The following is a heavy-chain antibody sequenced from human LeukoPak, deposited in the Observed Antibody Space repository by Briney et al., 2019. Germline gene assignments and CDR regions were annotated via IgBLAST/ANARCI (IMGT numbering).Heavy chain of an antibody. CDR2: ISYDGSNK. V-gene: IGHV3-30*04. Sequence: GGSLRLSCAASGFTFSSYAMHWVRQAPGKGLEWVAVISYDGSNKYYADSMKGRFTISRDNSKNTLYLQMNSLRAEDTAVYYCAKDRVGALLYFDFWGQGTLVTVSS. CDR1: GFTFSSYA. J-gene: IGHJ4*02. CDR3: AKDRVGALLYFDF. D-gene: IGHD1-26*01.